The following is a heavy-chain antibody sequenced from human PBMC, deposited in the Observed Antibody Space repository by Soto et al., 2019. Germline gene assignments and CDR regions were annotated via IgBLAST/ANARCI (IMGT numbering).Heavy chain of an antibody. J-gene: IGHJ6*02. D-gene: IGHD2-2*01. CDR3: TNEAMRGYKYYYGMDV. CDR1: GLTFSAYG. V-gene: IGHV3-30*18. CDR2: ISNDGTKT. Sequence: GGSLRLSCGASGLTFSAYGMHWVRQAPTKGLEWVAVISNDGTKTYYGDPVKGRFTITRDNSKNTLYLQMNSLRAEDTAVYYCTNEAMRGYKYYYGMDVWGQGTTVTVS.